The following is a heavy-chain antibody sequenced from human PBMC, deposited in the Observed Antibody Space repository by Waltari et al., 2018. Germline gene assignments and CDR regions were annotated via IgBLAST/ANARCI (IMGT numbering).Heavy chain of an antibody. D-gene: IGHD6-6*01. Sequence: QVQLQESGPGLVKPSQTLSLTCTVSGGSISSGGYYWSWIRPHPGTGLEWIGYIYYSGSTYYNPSLKSRVTISVDTSKNQFSLKLSSVTAADTAVYYCARDKASSSRVLLDAFDIWGQGTMVTVSS. CDR2: IYYSGST. CDR1: GGSISSGGYY. V-gene: IGHV4-31*03. CDR3: ARDKASSSRVLLDAFDI. J-gene: IGHJ3*02.